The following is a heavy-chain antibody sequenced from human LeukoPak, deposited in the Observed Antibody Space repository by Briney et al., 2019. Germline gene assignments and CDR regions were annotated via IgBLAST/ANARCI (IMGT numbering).Heavy chain of an antibody. J-gene: IGHJ6*03. CDR2: ISSNGGST. D-gene: IGHD3-22*01. CDR3: ASTPAAEEIVVALLGPQNAADYYYYYMDV. CDR1: GFTFSSYA. Sequence: GGSLRLSCAASGFTFSSYAMHWVRHAPGKGLEYVSAISSNGGSTYYANSVKGRFTISRDNSKNTLYLQMGSLRAEDMAVYYCASTPAAEEIVVALLGPQNAADYYYYYMDVWGKGTTVTVSS. V-gene: IGHV3-64*01.